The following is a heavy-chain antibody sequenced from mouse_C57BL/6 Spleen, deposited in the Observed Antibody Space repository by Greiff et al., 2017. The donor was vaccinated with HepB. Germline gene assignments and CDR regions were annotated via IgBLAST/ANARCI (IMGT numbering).Heavy chain of an antibody. J-gene: IGHJ1*03. V-gene: IGHV1-64*01. CDR2: IHPNSGST. D-gene: IGHD1-1*01. Sequence: QVQLQQPGAELVKPGASVKLSCKASGYTFTSYWMHWVKQRPGQGLEWIGMIHPNSGSTNYNEKFKSKATLTVDKSSSTAYMQLSSLTSEDSAVYYCARSPITTVVEGWYFDVWGTGTTVTVSS. CDR3: ARSPITTVVEGWYFDV. CDR1: GYTFTSYW.